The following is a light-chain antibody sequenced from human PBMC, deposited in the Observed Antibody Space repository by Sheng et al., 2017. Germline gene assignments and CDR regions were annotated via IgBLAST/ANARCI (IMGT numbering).Light chain of an antibody. CDR1: QSIGYS. J-gene: IGKJ1*01. Sequence: EIVLTQSPDFQSVTPKQKVTITCRASQSIGYSLHWYQQKPDQSPKLLIKYASQSFSGVPSRFSGSGSGTYFTLTISSLEADDAATYYCHQTSSFPRTFGQGPRWKSN. CDR3: HQTSSFPRT. V-gene: IGKV6-21*01. CDR2: YAS.